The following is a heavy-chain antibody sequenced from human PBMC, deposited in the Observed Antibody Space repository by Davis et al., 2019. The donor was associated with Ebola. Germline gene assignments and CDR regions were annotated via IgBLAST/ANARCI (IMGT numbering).Heavy chain of an antibody. CDR2: ISSSSSYI. J-gene: IGHJ6*02. V-gene: IGHV3-21*01. CDR3: ARDRPLDFFFGDYYGMDV. CDR1: GFTFSSYA. Sequence: GGSLRLSCAASGFTFSSYAMHWVRQAPGKGLEWISSISSSSSYIYYADSVKGRFTISRDNAKNSLYLQMNSLRAEDTAVYYCARDRPLDFFFGDYYGMDVWGQGTTVTVSS. D-gene: IGHD3-16*01.